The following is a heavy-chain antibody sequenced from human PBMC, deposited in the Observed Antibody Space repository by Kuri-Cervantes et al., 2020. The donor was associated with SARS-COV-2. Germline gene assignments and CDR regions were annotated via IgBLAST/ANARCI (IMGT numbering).Heavy chain of an antibody. J-gene: IGHJ3*02. CDR1: GGSISSYY. Sequence: GSLRLSCTVSGGSISSYYWSWIRQPPGKGLEWIGYIYYSGSTNYNPSLKSRGTISVDTSKNQFSLKLSSVTAADTAVYYCARDYSSGGTGVYAFDIWGQGTMVTVSS. CDR2: IYYSGST. CDR3: ARDYSSGGTGVYAFDI. D-gene: IGHD6-19*01. V-gene: IGHV4-59*01.